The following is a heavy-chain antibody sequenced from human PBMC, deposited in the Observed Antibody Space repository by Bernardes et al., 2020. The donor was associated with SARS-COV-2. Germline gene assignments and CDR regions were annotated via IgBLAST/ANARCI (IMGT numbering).Heavy chain of an antibody. J-gene: IGHJ4*02. CDR3: AKDDSSGYFYGCFDF. D-gene: IGHD3-22*01. CDR2: ISDSGGSA. V-gene: IGHV3-23*01. Sequence: GGSLRLSCAASGFTFEDYTMHWVRQAPGKGLEWVSAISDSGGSAYYADSVKGRFTISRDNSENTLYLQLNSLSAEDTAVYYCAKDDSSGYFYGCFDFRGQGTLVTVSS. CDR1: GFTFEDYT.